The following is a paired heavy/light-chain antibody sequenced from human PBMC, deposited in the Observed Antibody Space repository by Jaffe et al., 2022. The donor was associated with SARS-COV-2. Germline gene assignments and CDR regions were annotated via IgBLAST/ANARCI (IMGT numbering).Heavy chain of an antibody. D-gene: IGHD4-17*01. J-gene: IGHJ4*02. CDR2: ISSSGSTI. CDR3: ARGSTVTTPTDY. V-gene: IGHV3-11*01. Sequence: QVQLVESGGGLVKPGGSLRLSCAASGFTFSDYYMSWIRQAPGKGLEWVSYISSSGSTIYYADSVKGRFTISRDNAKNSLYLQMNSLRAEDTAVYYCARGSTVTTPTDYWGQGTLVTVSS. CDR1: GFTFSDYY.
Light chain of an antibody. CDR3: QQYYSTPQTWT. CDR2: WAS. Sequence: DIVMTQSPDSLAVSLGERATINCKSSQSVLYSSNNKNYLAWYQQKPGQPPKLLIYWASTRESGVPDRFSGSGSGTDFTLTISSLQAEDVAVYYCQQYYSTPQTWTFGQGTKVEIK. J-gene: IGKJ1*01. V-gene: IGKV4-1*01. CDR1: QSVLYSSNNKNY.